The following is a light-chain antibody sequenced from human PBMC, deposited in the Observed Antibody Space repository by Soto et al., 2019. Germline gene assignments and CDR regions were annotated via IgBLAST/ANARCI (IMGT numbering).Light chain of an antibody. Sequence: QAVVTQPASVSGSPGQAITISCTGTSSDVGGYNYVSWYQQHPGKAPKLMIYDVTNRPSGVSNRFSGSKSGNTASLTISGVQGEDEADYYCSSYTTSSTLVFGGGTQLTVL. CDR2: DVT. V-gene: IGLV2-14*01. J-gene: IGLJ3*02. CDR1: SSDVGGYNY. CDR3: SSYTTSSTLV.